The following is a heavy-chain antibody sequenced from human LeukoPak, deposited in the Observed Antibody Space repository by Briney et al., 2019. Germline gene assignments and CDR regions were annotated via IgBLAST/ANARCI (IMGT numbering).Heavy chain of an antibody. V-gene: IGHV1-18*01. CDR2: ISAYNGNT. J-gene: IGHJ5*02. Sequence: GASVKVSCKASGYTFTSYAMNWVRQAPGQGLEWMGWISAYNGNTNYAQKPQGRVTMTTDTSTSTAYMELRSLRSDDTAVYYCARVVGSVDWFDPWGQGTLVTVSS. D-gene: IGHD2-15*01. CDR3: ARVVGSVDWFDP. CDR1: GYTFTSYA.